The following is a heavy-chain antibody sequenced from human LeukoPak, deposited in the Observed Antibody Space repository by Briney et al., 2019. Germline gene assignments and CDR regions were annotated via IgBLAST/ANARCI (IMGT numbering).Heavy chain of an antibody. CDR1: GFTFSNAW. V-gene: IGHV3-15*01. CDR3: ARGYGDYGDAFDI. D-gene: IGHD4-17*01. CDR2: IKSKTDGGTT. Sequence: PGGSLRLSCAASGFTFSNAWMSWVRQAPGKGLEWVGRIKSKTDGGTTDYAAPVKGRFTISRDDSKNTLYLQMNSLRAEDTAVYYCARGYGDYGDAFDIWGQGTMVTVSS. J-gene: IGHJ3*02.